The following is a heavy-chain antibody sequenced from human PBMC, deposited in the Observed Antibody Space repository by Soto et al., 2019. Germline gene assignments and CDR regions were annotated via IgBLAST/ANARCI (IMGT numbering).Heavy chain of an antibody. V-gene: IGHV3-53*01. Sequence: EVQLVESGGDLIQPGGSLRRSCAASGFTVSNIYMSWVRQAPGKGLEWVTVIYSGGDTFYADSVKGRFTISRDNSKKTLYLRMHSLRIEDTAVYYCTRDPWDYWGQGTLVTVSS. CDR3: TRDPWDY. CDR1: GFTVSNIY. J-gene: IGHJ4*02. CDR2: IYSGGDT.